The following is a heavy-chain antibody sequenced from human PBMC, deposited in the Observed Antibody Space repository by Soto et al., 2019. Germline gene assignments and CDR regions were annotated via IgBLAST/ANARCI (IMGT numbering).Heavy chain of an antibody. Sequence: AGGGRAPYRGASRLYRSRCSPKQEQQAPGEGLEWVSAISGSGGSKYYADSVKGRFTISRDNSKNTLYLQMNSLRAEDTAVYYCAKDLAYGDYEGWFDPGCQGTLVTVSS. J-gene: IGHJ5*02. V-gene: IGHV3-23*01. CDR2: ISGSGGSK. D-gene: IGHD4-17*01. CDR1: RLYRSRCS. CDR3: AKDLAYGDYEGWFDP.